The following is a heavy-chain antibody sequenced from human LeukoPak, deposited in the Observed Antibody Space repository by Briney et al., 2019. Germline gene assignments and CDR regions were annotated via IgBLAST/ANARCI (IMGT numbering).Heavy chain of an antibody. CDR2: IYNSGST. CDR1: GGSSSSYY. V-gene: IGHV4-59*08. Sequence: SETLSLTCTVSGGSSSSYYWSWIRQPPGKGLEWIGNIYNSGSTNYNLSLKSRVTISVDTSKNQFSLKLSSVTAADTAVYYCARGAVLNWFDPWGQGTLVTVSS. D-gene: IGHD6-19*01. CDR3: ARGAVLNWFDP. J-gene: IGHJ5*02.